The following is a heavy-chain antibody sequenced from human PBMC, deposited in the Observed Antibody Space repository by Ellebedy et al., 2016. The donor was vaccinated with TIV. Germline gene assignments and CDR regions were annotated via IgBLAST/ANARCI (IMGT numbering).Heavy chain of an antibody. J-gene: IGHJ4*02. CDR3: AAYNDGPYAPPPDY. CDR1: GFTFSSYA. D-gene: IGHD3-3*01. Sequence: GESLKISXAASGFTFSSYAMSWVRQAPGKGLEWVSSIGGSRIGGSGAGTYYADSVKGRFTISRDNSKNTVYLQMNSLRAEDTAIYYCAAYNDGPYAPPPDYWGQGTPVTVSS. CDR2: IGGSRIGGSGAGT. V-gene: IGHV3-23*01.